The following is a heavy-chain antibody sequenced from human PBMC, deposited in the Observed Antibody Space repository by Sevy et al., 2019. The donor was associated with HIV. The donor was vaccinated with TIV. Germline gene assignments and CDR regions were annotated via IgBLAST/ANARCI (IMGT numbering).Heavy chain of an antibody. Sequence: GGSLRLSCAASRFSFSSYGMHWVRQAPGKGLEWMSYILYDGSNKDYSDSVKGRFTISRDNSKNTLYLQMNSLRVEDTAVFYCVKEGGGEGGDHWGQGTLVTVSS. J-gene: IGHJ4*02. CDR2: ILYDGSNK. V-gene: IGHV3-30*02. CDR1: RFSFSSYG. CDR3: VKEGGGEGGDH. D-gene: IGHD2-21*01.